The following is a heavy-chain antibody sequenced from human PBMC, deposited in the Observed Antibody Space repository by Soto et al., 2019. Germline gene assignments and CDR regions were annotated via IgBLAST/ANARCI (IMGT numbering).Heavy chain of an antibody. CDR3: ARETSGFGSCYPPDY. J-gene: IGHJ4*02. CDR2: IRDGGSYT. CDR1: GFTFSAYA. D-gene: IGHD2-15*01. V-gene: IGHV3-23*01. Sequence: PGGSLRLSCVASGFTFSAYAMSWVRQAPGKGLQWVSAIRDGGSYTYYADSVKGRFTILRDNSKNTLYLQMNSLRAEDTAVYYCARETSGFGSCYPPDYWGQGTLVTVSS.